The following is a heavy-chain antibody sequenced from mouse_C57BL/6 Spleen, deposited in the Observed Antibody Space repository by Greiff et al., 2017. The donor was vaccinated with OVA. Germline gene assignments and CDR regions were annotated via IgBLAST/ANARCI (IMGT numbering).Heavy chain of an antibody. Sequence: VQLQQSGAELVKPGASVKISCKASGYAFSSYWMNWVKQRPGKGLEWIGQIYPGDGDTNYNGKFKGKATLTADKSSSTAYMQLSSLTSEDSAVYFCARHYYYGSRNAMDDWGQGTSVTVSS. CDR1: GYAFSSYW. CDR3: ARHYYYGSRNAMDD. CDR2: IYPGDGDT. D-gene: IGHD1-1*01. J-gene: IGHJ4*01. V-gene: IGHV1-80*01.